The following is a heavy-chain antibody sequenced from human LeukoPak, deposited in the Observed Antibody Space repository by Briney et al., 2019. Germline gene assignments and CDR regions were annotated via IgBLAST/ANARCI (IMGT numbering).Heavy chain of an antibody. J-gene: IGHJ4*02. CDR3: AKDREGTTFDN. Sequence: GRSLRLSCAASGFTFSNYDMHWVCQAPGKGLEWVAVISYDGSNKYYADSVKGRFTISRDNSKNTVYLQMNSLRAEDTAVYYCAKDREGTTFDNWGQGTLVTVSS. D-gene: IGHD1-7*01. CDR2: ISYDGSNK. CDR1: GFTFSNYD. V-gene: IGHV3-30*18.